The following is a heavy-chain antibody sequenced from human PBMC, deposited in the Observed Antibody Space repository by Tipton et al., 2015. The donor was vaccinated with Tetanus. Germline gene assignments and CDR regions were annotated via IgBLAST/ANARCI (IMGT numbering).Heavy chain of an antibody. CDR2: IKSNTDGGTT. CDR3: TTESRITPIERVDY. J-gene: IGHJ4*02. CDR1: GFTFSNAW. Sequence: SLRLSCAASGFTFSNAWMNWVRQAPGKGLEWVGRIKSNTDGGTTDYAAPVKGRFTISRDDSKNTLYLQMNSLKTEDTAVYYCTTESRITPIERVDYWGQGTLVTVSS. V-gene: IGHV3-15*07. D-gene: IGHD3-10*01.